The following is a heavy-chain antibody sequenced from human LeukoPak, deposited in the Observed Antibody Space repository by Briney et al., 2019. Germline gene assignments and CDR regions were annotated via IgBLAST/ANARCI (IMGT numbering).Heavy chain of an antibody. Sequence: PSETLSLTCAVYGGSFSGYYWSWIRQPPGKGLEWIGEINHSGSTNYNPSLKSRVTISVDTSKNQFSLKLSSVTAADTALYYWARSGAILRLFTYWGKETLVPSPQ. D-gene: IGHD1-26*01. CDR3: ARSGAILRLFTY. V-gene: IGHV4-34*01. CDR2: INHSGST. CDR1: GGSFSGYY. J-gene: IGHJ4*02.